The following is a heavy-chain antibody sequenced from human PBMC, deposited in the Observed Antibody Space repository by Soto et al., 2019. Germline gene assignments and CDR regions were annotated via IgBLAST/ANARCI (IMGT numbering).Heavy chain of an antibody. D-gene: IGHD1-26*01. Sequence: SETLSLTCGICGDSVSNNGATWNWIRQSPSRVLEWLGRAYYRSRWLYDYATCVRGRLTINRDASKNQFYLQLNSVTPEDTAVYYCARDPADFNSGFDYWGQGTLVTVSS. V-gene: IGHV6-1*01. CDR2: AYYRSRWLY. CDR3: ARDPADFNSGFDY. J-gene: IGHJ4*02. CDR1: GDSVSNNGAT.